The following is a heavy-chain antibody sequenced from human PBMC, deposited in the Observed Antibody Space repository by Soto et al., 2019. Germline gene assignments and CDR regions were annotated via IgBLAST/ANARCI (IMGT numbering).Heavy chain of an antibody. Sequence: AGGSLRLSCTTYGFTFGDYALSWVRQAPGKGLEWVGFIRRNAYGGTTDYAASVKGRFTISRDDSKSIAYLQMNSLRTEDTALYYCTRASSLDFDFWGQGTLVTVSS. V-gene: IGHV3-49*04. CDR1: GFTFGDYA. J-gene: IGHJ4*02. CDR3: TRASSLDFDF. D-gene: IGHD3-16*01. CDR2: IRRNAYGGTT.